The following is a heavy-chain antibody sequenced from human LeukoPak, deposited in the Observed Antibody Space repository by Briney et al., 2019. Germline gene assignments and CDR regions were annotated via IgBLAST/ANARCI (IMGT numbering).Heavy chain of an antibody. Sequence: GGSLRLSCAVSGFTFSSYGMHWVRQAPGKGLEWVAVISYDGSNKYYADSVKGRFTISRDNSKNTLYLQMNSLRAEDTAVYYCAKGDIVVVPAANRGYYYYGMDVWGQGTTVTVSS. J-gene: IGHJ6*02. CDR1: GFTFSSYG. CDR3: AKGDIVVVPAANRGYYYYGMDV. CDR2: ISYDGSNK. V-gene: IGHV3-30*18. D-gene: IGHD2-2*01.